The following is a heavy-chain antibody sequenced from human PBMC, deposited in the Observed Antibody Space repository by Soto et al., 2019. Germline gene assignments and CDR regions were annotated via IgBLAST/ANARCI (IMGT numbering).Heavy chain of an antibody. Sequence: TLSITCPFSGGSISSGGYYLSWIRQHPGKGLEWIGYIYYSGSTYYNPSLKSRVTISVDTSKNQFSLKLSSVTAADTAVYYCARDSNSGSKWGQGTLVTVSS. CDR2: IYYSGST. V-gene: IGHV4-31*03. CDR3: ARDSNSGSK. J-gene: IGHJ4*02. CDR1: GGSISSGGYY. D-gene: IGHD5-12*01.